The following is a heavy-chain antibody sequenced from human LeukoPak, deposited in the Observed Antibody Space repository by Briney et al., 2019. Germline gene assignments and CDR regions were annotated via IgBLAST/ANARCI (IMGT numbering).Heavy chain of an antibody. CDR2: IYYSGST. V-gene: IGHV4-59*11. Sequence: SETLSLTCTVSGGSISSHYWSWIRQPPGKGLEWIGYIYYSGSTNYNPSLKSRVTISVDTSKNQFSLKLSYVTAADTAVYYCARERQLDAFDIWGQGTMVTVSS. D-gene: IGHD1-1*01. CDR3: ARERQLDAFDI. CDR1: GGSISSHY. J-gene: IGHJ3*02.